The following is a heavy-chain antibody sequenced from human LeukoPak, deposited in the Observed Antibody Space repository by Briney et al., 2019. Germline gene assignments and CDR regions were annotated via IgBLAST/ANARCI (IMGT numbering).Heavy chain of an antibody. D-gene: IGHD4-17*01. CDR3: TTSTRIYYGDYYFDY. Sequence: PGGSLRLSCAASGFTFSSYAMSWVRQAPGKGLEWVGRIKSKTDGGTTDYVAPVKGRFTISRDDSKNTLYLQMNSLKTEDTAVYYCTTSTRIYYGDYYFDYWGQGTLVTVSS. CDR2: IKSKTDGGTT. V-gene: IGHV3-15*01. J-gene: IGHJ4*02. CDR1: GFTFSSYA.